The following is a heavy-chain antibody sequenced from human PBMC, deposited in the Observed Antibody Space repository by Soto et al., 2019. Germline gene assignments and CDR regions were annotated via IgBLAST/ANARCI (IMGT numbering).Heavy chain of an antibody. D-gene: IGHD2-21*02. CDR1: GGSISSGGYY. V-gene: IGHV4-31*01. CDR3: ARDRVGTYYYYGMDV. J-gene: IGHJ6*02. CDR2: IYYSGST. Sequence: SSETLSLTCTVSGGSISSGGYYWSWIRQHPGKGLEWIGYIYYSGSTYYNPSLKSQVTISVDTSKNQFSLKLSSVTAADTAVYYCARDRVGTYYYYGMDVWGQGTTVTVSS.